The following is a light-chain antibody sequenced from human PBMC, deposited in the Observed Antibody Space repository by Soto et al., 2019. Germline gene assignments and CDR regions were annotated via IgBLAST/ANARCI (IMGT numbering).Light chain of an antibody. V-gene: IGLV2-14*01. Sequence: QSALTQPASVSGSPGQSITISCTGTSSDVGGYNYVSWYQQHPGKAPKLMIYEVSNRPSGVSNRFSGSKSGNTASLTISGLQAEDEADYYCSSYTYRSTLYVVFGGGTKVTV. CDR2: EVS. J-gene: IGLJ2*01. CDR1: SSDVGGYNY. CDR3: SSYTYRSTLYVV.